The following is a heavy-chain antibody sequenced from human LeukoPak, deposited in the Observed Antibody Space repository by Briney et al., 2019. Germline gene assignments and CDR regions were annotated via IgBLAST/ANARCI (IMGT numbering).Heavy chain of an antibody. D-gene: IGHD6-19*01. V-gene: IGHV3-7*01. Sequence: QTGGSLRLSCAASGFTFSNHWMSWVRQVPGKGLEWVANINKEGSEKKYVDSVKGRFTISRDNAKNSLYLQMNSLRAEDTAVYYCARGGGSGWPYDYWGQGTLVTVSS. J-gene: IGHJ4*02. CDR3: ARGGGSGWPYDY. CDR1: GFTFSNHW. CDR2: INKEGSEK.